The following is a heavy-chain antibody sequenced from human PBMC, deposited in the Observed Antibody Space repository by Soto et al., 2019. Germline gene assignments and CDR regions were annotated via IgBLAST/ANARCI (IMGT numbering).Heavy chain of an antibody. V-gene: IGHV4-39*01. J-gene: IGHJ4*02. CDR2: IYYSGST. CDR3: ARQYDTNYYDSSGYVFYFDY. Sequence: SETLSLTCTVSGGSISSSSYYWGWIRQPPGKGLEWIGSIYYSGSTYYNPSLKSRVTISVDTPKNQFSLKLSSVTAADTAVHYCARQYDTNYYDSSGYVFYFDYWGQGTLVTVSS. CDR1: GGSISSSSYY. D-gene: IGHD3-22*01.